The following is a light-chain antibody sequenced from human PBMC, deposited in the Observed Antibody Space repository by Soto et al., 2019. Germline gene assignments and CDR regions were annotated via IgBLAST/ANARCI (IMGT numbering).Light chain of an antibody. CDR2: DAS. CDR3: QQYNSYPYT. CDR1: QSISSW. V-gene: IGKV1-5*01. J-gene: IGKJ2*01. Sequence: DSQMTQSPSTLSASVGDRVTITCRASQSISSWVAWYQQKPGKAPKLLIYDASSLESGDPSRFSSSGSGNEFTPAISSCQRDDFATYYCQQYNSYPYTFGQGNKLEIQ.